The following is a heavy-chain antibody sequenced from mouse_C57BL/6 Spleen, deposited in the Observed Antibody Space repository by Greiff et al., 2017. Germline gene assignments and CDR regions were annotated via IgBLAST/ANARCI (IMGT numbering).Heavy chain of an antibody. Sequence: VQLQQPGAELVMPGASVKLSCKASGYTFTSYWMHWVKQRPGQGLEWIGEIDPSDSYTNYNQKFKGKSTLTVDKSSSTAYMQLSSLTSEDSAVYYCARRPSLYYYAMDYWGQGTSVTVSS. CDR2: IDPSDSYT. J-gene: IGHJ4*01. CDR1: GYTFTSYW. CDR3: ARRPSLYYYAMDY. D-gene: IGHD2-3*01. V-gene: IGHV1-69*01.